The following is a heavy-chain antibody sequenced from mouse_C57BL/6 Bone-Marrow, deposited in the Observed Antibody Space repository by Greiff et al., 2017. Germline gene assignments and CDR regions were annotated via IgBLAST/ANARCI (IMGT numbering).Heavy chain of an antibody. V-gene: IGHV1-42*01. Sequence: DVKLQESGPELVKPGASVKISCKASGYSFTGYYMNWVKQSPEKSLEWIGEINPSTGGTTYNQKFKAKATLTVDKSSSTAYMQLKSLTSEDSAVYYCARDGYGSRNWYFDVWGTGTTVTVSS. D-gene: IGHD1-1*01. CDR2: INPSTGGT. J-gene: IGHJ1*03. CDR3: ARDGYGSRNWYFDV. CDR1: GYSFTGYY.